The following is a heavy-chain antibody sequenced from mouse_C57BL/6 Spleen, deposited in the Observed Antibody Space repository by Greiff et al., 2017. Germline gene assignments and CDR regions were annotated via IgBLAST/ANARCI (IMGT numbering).Heavy chain of an antibody. Sequence: EVKLLESGPGLVKPSQSLSLTCSVTGYSITSGYYWNWIRQFPGNKLEWMGYISYDGSNNYNPSLKNRISITRDTSKNQFFLKLNSVTTEDTATYYCARGVTPYAMDYWGQGTSVTVSS. CDR3: ARGVTPYAMDY. D-gene: IGHD2-2*01. CDR2: ISYDGSN. V-gene: IGHV3-6*01. CDR1: GYSITSGYY. J-gene: IGHJ4*01.